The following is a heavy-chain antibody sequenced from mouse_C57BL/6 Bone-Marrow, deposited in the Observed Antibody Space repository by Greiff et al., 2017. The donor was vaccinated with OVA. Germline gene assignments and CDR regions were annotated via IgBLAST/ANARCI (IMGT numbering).Heavy chain of an antibody. J-gene: IGHJ2*01. D-gene: IGHD4-1*01. CDR2: ISYDGSN. V-gene: IGHV3-6*01. Sequence: EVQLQQSGPGLVKPSQSLSLTCSVTGYSITSGYYWNWIRQFPGNKLEWMGYISYDGSNNYNPSLKNRISITRDTSKNQFFLKLNSVTTEDTATYYCARVRLGLDYWGQGTTLTVSS. CDR3: ARVRLGLDY. CDR1: GYSITSGYY.